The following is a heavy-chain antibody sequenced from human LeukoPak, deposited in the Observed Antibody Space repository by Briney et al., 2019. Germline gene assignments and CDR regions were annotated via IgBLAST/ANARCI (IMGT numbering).Heavy chain of an antibody. J-gene: IGHJ3*02. CDR1: GYTFTSYG. D-gene: IGHD6-13*01. CDR2: ISAYNGNT. Sequence: ASVTVSCKASGYTFTSYGISWVPQAPGQGLEWMGWISAYNGNTNYAQKLQGRVTMTTDTSTSTAYMELRSLRSDDTAVYYCARVTIAAAAPGAFDIWGQGTMVTVSS. V-gene: IGHV1-18*01. CDR3: ARVTIAAAAPGAFDI.